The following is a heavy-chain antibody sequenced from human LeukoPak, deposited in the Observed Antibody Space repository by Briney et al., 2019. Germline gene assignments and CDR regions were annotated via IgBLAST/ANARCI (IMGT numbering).Heavy chain of an antibody. CDR2: ISGSCRST. CDR3: ARDDSSALGGGYYMDV. V-gene: IGHV3-23*01. J-gene: IGHJ6*03. Sequence: PGGSLRLSYAASGFTFSSYGMSWVRQAPGKGLEWVSAISGSCRSTYSAVSVHAPFPISRDNSKNTLYLQMNSLRAEDTAVYYCARDDSSALGGGYYMDVRGKGTTVTVSS. CDR1: GFTFSSYG. D-gene: IGHD3-22*01.